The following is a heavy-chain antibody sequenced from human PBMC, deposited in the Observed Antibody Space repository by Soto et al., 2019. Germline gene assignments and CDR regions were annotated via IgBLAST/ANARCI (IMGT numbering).Heavy chain of an antibody. Sequence: QVQLVESGGGVVQPGRSPRLSCAASGFTFSSYAMHWVRQAPGKGLEWVAVISYDGSNKYYADSVKGRFTISRDNSKNTLYLQMNSLRAEDTAVYYCARGSAYSSSWYEGDFDYWGQGTLVTVSS. CDR3: ARGSAYSSSWYEGDFDY. D-gene: IGHD6-13*01. CDR2: ISYDGSNK. CDR1: GFTFSSYA. J-gene: IGHJ4*02. V-gene: IGHV3-30-3*01.